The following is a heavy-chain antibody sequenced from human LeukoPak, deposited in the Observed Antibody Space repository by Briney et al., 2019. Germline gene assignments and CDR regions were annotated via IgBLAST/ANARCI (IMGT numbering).Heavy chain of an antibody. CDR1: GFTFSSYS. CDR3: ARDGWRIAARPSYSDY. CDR2: ISSSSSYI. Sequence: GGSLRLSCAASGFTFSSYSMNWVRQAPGKGLEWVSSISSSSSYIYYADSVKGRFTISRDNAKNSLYLQMNSLRAEDTAVYYCARDGWRIAARPSYSDYWGQGTLVTVSS. V-gene: IGHV3-21*01. J-gene: IGHJ4*02. D-gene: IGHD6-6*01.